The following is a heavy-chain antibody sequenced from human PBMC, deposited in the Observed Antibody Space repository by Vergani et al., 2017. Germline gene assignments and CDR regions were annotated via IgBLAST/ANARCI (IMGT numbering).Heavy chain of an antibody. CDR1: GGSMSGYY. J-gene: IGHJ5*02. D-gene: IGHD3-10*01. CDR3: GRVADFYGLGSRLLDL. CDR2: MYHSGST. Sequence: QVRLQESGPGLVKPSETLSLPCSVSGGSMSGYYWSWIRQPPGKALGWIGYMYHSGSTNYNPSLETRVTISGDTSKNPFSLKLNSVTAADTAVYYCGRVADFYGLGSRLLDLWGQGILVTVSS. V-gene: IGHV4-59*01.